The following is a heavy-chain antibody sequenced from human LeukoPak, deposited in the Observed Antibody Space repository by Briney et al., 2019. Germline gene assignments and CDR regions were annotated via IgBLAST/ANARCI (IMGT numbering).Heavy chain of an antibody. Sequence: SETLSLTCAVYGGSFSGYYWSWIRQPPGKGLEWIGEINHSGSTNYNPSLKSRVTISVGTSKNQFSLKLSSVTAADTAVYYCARGYSSWNPWGQGTLVTVSS. CDR2: INHSGST. CDR3: ARGYSSWNP. V-gene: IGHV4-34*01. D-gene: IGHD6-13*01. CDR1: GGSFSGYY. J-gene: IGHJ1*01.